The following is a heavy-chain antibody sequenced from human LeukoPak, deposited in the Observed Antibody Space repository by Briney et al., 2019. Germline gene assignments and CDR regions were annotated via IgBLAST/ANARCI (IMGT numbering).Heavy chain of an antibody. J-gene: IGHJ4*02. V-gene: IGHV1-8*02. D-gene: IGHD3-9*01. CDR3: ARDLSGGKLRYFDWLPPDY. CDR1: GYTFTSND. CDR2: MSPNSADT. Sequence: ASVKVSCKASGYTFTSNDINWVRQATGQGLEWMGWMSPNSADTNYAQKFQGRVTMTRDTSTSTVHMELSSLRSEDTAVYYCARDLSGGKLRYFDWLPPDYWGQGTLVTVSS.